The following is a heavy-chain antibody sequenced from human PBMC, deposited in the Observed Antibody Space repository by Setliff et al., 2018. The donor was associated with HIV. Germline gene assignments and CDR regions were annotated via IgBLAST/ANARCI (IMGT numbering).Heavy chain of an antibody. CDR2: IRGKSDII. J-gene: IGHJ4*02. D-gene: IGHD6-19*01. CDR3: TKDHLSGWASDC. CDR1: GFTFSSYT. Sequence: PGGSLRLSCAASGFTFSSYTMNWVRQAPGKGLEWISHIRGKSDIIKYAESVMGRFTISRDNAKNSVYLQMNSLRVEDTAMYYCTKDHLSGWASDCWGQGTLVTVSS. V-gene: IGHV3-48*01.